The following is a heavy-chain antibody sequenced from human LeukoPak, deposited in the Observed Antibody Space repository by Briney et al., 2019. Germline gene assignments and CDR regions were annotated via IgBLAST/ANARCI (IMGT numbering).Heavy chain of an antibody. Sequence: SETLSLTCTVSGGSISSSSYYWGWIRQPPGKGLEWIGYIYYSGSTNYNPSLKSRVTISVDTSKNQFSLKLSSVTAADTAVYYCARAFVWCSSSEANAFDIWGQGTMVTVSS. D-gene: IGHD6-13*01. V-gene: IGHV4-61*05. J-gene: IGHJ3*02. CDR2: IYYSGST. CDR3: ARAFVWCSSSEANAFDI. CDR1: GGSISSSSYY.